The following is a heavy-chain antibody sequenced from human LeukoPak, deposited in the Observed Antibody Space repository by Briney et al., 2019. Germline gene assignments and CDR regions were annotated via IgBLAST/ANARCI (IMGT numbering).Heavy chain of an antibody. V-gene: IGHV3-23*01. CDR2: IRPSGDNT. J-gene: IGHJ5*02. CDR3: ARASSGWFDP. Sequence: GGALRLPCAASGFTFSGYDMTWFRQAPGGGLEWVSSIRPSGDNTYYGDSVKGRFTISRDNSKNTVYLQMNNMRVDDTAVYYCARASSGWFDPWGQGTLVTVSS. D-gene: IGHD6-19*01. CDR1: GFTFSGYD.